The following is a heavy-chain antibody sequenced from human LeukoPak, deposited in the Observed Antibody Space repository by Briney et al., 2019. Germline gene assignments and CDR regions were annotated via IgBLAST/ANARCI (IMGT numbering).Heavy chain of an antibody. V-gene: IGHV4-59*01. CDR2: IYYSGST. CDR1: GGSISSYY. CDR3: ARAYYYGSGSYAFDI. Sequence: SETLSLTCTVSGGSISSYYWSWIRQPPGKGLEWIGYIYYSGSTNYNPSLKSRVTISVDTSKNQFSLKLSSVTAADTAVYYCARAYYYGSGSYAFDIWGQGTMVTVSS. J-gene: IGHJ3*02. D-gene: IGHD3-10*01.